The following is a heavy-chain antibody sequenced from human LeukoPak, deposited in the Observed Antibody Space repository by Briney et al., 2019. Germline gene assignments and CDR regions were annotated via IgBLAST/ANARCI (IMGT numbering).Heavy chain of an antibody. CDR3: ATAPSIAVTGGYYFDY. Sequence: GASVKVSCKVSGYTLTELSMHWVRQAPGKGLEWMGGFDPEDGETIYAQKFQGRVTMTEDTSTDIAYMELSSLRSEDTAVYYCATAPSIAVTGGYYFDYWGQGTLVTVSS. V-gene: IGHV1-24*01. CDR2: FDPEDGET. J-gene: IGHJ4*02. CDR1: GYTLTELS. D-gene: IGHD6-19*01.